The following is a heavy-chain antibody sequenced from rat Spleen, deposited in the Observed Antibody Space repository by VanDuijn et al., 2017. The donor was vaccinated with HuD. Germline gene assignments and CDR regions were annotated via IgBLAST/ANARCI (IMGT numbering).Heavy chain of an antibody. CDR3: ARGDYSSPRGGC. V-gene: IGHV2-13*01. CDR1: GFSLSNYG. J-gene: IGHJ2*01. Sequence: QVQLKESGPGLVQPSQTLSLTCTVSGFSLSNYGVIWVRQPPGKGLDWMGVIWGDGNSNYNSALKSRLSISRDTSKSQVYLEMNSLQTEDTATYYCARGDYSSPRGGCWGQGVMVTVSS. CDR2: IWGDGNS. D-gene: IGHD1-2*01.